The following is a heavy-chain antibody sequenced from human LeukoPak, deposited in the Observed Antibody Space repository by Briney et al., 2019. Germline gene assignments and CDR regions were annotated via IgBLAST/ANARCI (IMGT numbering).Heavy chain of an antibody. CDR2: ISNDGSNK. D-gene: IGHD6-19*01. Sequence: GGSLRLSCAVSVFTFSSHGMHWVRQAPGKGLGWVAVISNDGSNKYYADSVKGRFTISRDNSKNTFYLQMNSLRAEDTAVYYCTKGNRIAVAGSNLHFDYWGQGTLVTVSS. CDR1: VFTFSSHG. CDR3: TKGNRIAVAGSNLHFDY. V-gene: IGHV3-30*18. J-gene: IGHJ4*02.